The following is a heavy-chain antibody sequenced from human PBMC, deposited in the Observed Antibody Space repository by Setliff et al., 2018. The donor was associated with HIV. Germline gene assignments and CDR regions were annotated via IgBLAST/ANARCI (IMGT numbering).Heavy chain of an antibody. CDR1: GYTFTSYG. D-gene: IGHD3-10*01. CDR3: ATLDYYGSQTYNLALHY. J-gene: IGHJ4*02. CDR2: ISAYNGNT. Sequence: ASVKVSCKASGYTFTSYGISWVRRAPGQGLEWMGWISAYNGNTNYAQKLQDRVTMTTDTSTGTAYMELNSLRSEDTAMYYCATLDYYGSQTYNLALHYWGQGTLVTVSS. V-gene: IGHV1-18*01.